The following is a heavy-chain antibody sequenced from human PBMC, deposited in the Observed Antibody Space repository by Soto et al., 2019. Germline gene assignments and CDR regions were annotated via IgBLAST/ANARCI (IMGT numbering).Heavy chain of an antibody. CDR3: ARRYGDAFDI. CDR1: GGSISSYY. D-gene: IGHD2-15*01. CDR2: IYYSGST. V-gene: IGHV4-59*08. Sequence: QVQLQESGPGLVKPSETLSLTCTVSGGSISSYYWSWIRQPPGKGLEWIGYIYYSGSTNYNPSLKRQITISVDTSKTQFSLKLSSVTAADTAVYYCARRYGDAFDIWGQGTMVTVSS. J-gene: IGHJ3*02.